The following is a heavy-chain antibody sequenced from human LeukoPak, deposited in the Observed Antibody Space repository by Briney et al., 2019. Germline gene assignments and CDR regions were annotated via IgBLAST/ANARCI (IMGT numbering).Heavy chain of an antibody. CDR3: ARGRGLRLLGYYYDY. CDR1: GGSFSGYC. D-gene: IGHD2-8*02. CDR2: ITFGGNT. J-gene: IGHJ4*02. Sequence: PSETLSLTCAASGGSFSGYCWTWIRQAPGKGLEWIGEITFGGNTNFNPSLQSRVTISIEPSKTQFSLELRSVTAADSAVYYCARGRGLRLLGYYYDYWGQGILVTASS. V-gene: IGHV4-34*01.